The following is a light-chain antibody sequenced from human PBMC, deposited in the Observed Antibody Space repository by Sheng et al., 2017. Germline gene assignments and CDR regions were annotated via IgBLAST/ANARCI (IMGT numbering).Light chain of an antibody. CDR2: DDN. CDR1: NIASKT. Sequence: SYVLTQPPSVSVAPGQTARITCGGNNIASKTVHWYQQRPGQAPVLVVYDDNDRPSGIPERFSGSNSGNTATLTIGRVEAGDEADYYCQVWDGSSDHQVFGGGTKLSVL. J-gene: IGLJ2*01. V-gene: IGLV3-21*02. CDR3: QVWDGSSDHQV.